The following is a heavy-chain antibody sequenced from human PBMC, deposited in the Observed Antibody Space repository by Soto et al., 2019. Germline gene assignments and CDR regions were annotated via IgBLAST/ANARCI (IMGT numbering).Heavy chain of an antibody. CDR3: AREDWIVATSGFDY. V-gene: IGHV1-18*01. Sequence: ASVKVSCKASGYTFTSYGISWVRQAPGQGLERIGWISAYNGNTNYAQKIQGRDTMTTDTSTSTAYIELRSLRTDDTAMYYCAREDWIVATSGFDYWGQGTLVTVSS. CDR2: ISAYNGNT. CDR1: GYTFTSYG. J-gene: IGHJ4*02. D-gene: IGHD5-12*01.